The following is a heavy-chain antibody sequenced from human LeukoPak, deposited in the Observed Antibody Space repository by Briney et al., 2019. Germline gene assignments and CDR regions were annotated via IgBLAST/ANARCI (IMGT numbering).Heavy chain of an antibody. CDR3: ARDRGWAGGTTSYYFDY. CDR1: GYTFTSYY. V-gene: IGHV1-46*01. CDR2: INPTDYTT. D-gene: IGHD1-7*01. J-gene: IGHJ4*02. Sequence: ASVKVSCKASGYTFTSYYLHWVRQAPGQGLEWMGIINPTDYTTSYAQKFQGRVTMTRDTSTSTVYMELSSLRSEDTAVYYCARDRGWAGGTTSYYFDYWGQGTLVTVSS.